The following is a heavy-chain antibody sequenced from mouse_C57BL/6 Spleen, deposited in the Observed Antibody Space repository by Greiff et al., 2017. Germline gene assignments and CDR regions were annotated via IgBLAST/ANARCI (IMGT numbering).Heavy chain of an antibody. CDR2: INPSTGGT. CDR1: GYSFTGYY. D-gene: IGHD1-1*01. Sequence: EVQLQQSGPELVKPGASVKISCKASGYSFTGYYMNWVKQSPEKSLEWIGEINPSTGGTTYNQKFKAKATLTADKSSSTAYMQLKSLTSEDSAVYYCARSTTVVGDYAMDYWGQGTSVTVSS. V-gene: IGHV1-42*01. CDR3: ARSTTVVGDYAMDY. J-gene: IGHJ4*01.